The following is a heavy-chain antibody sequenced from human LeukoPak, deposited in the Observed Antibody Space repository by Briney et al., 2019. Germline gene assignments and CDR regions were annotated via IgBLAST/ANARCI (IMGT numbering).Heavy chain of an antibody. D-gene: IGHD2-15*01. CDR1: GGSISSSSYY. J-gene: IGHJ5*02. CDR2: IYYSGST. V-gene: IGHV4-39*01. Sequence: SETLSLTCTVSGGSISSSSYYWGWIRQPPGKGLEWIGSIYYSGSTYYNPSLKSRVTISVDTSKNQFSLKLSSVTAADTAVYYCARTEDIVVVVADNWFDPWGQGTLVTVSS. CDR3: ARTEDIVVVVADNWFDP.